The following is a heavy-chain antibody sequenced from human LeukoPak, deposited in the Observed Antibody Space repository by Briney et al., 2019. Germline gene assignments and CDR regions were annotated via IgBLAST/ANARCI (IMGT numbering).Heavy chain of an antibody. D-gene: IGHD6-13*01. J-gene: IGHJ4*02. V-gene: IGHV1-8*01. CDR3: TRGLRREQQLLRAFDD. CDR1: GYTFSSYD. CDR2: MNPNSGNT. Sequence: ASVKVSCKASGYTFSSYDINWVRQATGQGLEWMGWMNPNSGNTGYAQKFQGRVSMTSNTSISTAHMELSSLRSEDTAVYYCTRGLRREQQLLRAFDDWGQGTLVTVSS.